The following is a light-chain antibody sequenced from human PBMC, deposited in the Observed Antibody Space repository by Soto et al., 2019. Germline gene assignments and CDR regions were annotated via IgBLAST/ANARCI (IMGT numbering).Light chain of an antibody. CDR1: SSDIGGYNY. Sequence: QSALTQPASVSGSPGQSITISCTGTSSDIGGYNYVSWYQQHPGKAPKLVIYDVSSRPSGISNRFSGSKSGNTASLTISGLHTEDEADYYCSSYTSSGSVLFGGGTKVTVL. CDR3: SSYTSSGSVL. V-gene: IGLV2-14*01. J-gene: IGLJ2*01. CDR2: DVS.